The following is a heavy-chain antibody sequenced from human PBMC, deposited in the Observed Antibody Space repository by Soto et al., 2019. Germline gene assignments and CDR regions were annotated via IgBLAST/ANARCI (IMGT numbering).Heavy chain of an antibody. CDR2: ISGSGGST. CDR3: AKEPTSAPPMIFGVVIGPNWFDP. J-gene: IGHJ5*02. V-gene: IGHV3-23*01. Sequence: GGSLRLSCAASGFTFSSYAMSWVRQAPGKGLEWVSAISGSGGSTYYADSVKGRFTISRDNSKNTLYLQMNSLRAEETAVYYGAKEPTSAPPMIFGVVIGPNWFDPWGQGTLVTVSS. CDR1: GFTFSSYA. D-gene: IGHD3-3*01.